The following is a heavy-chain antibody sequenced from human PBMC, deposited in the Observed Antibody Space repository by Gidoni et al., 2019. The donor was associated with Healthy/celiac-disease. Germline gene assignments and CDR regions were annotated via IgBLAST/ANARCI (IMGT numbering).Heavy chain of an antibody. Sequence: EVQLVESGGGLVQPGGSLRLSCAASGFTFSSYWMSWVRQAPGKGLEWVANIKQDGSEKYYVDSVKGRFTISRDNAKNSLYLQMNSLRAEDTAVYYCARYYDFWSGKAPYYYYGMDVWGQGTTVTVSS. D-gene: IGHD3-3*01. V-gene: IGHV3-7*03. CDR2: IKQDGSEK. J-gene: IGHJ6*02. CDR1: GFTFSSYW. CDR3: ARYYDFWSGKAPYYYYGMDV.